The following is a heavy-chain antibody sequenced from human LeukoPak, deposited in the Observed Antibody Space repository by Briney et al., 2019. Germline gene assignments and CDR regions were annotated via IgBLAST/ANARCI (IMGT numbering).Heavy chain of an antibody. V-gene: IGHV3-48*03. J-gene: IGHJ4*02. D-gene: IGHD6-6*01. CDR3: ARAYSSSTFDY. CDR1: GFTFSRYE. CDR2: ISSSGSTI. Sequence: GGSLRLSCAASGFTFSRYEMNWVRQAPGKGLEWVSYISSSGSTINYADSVKGRFTISRDNAKNSLYLQMNSLRAEDTAVYYCARAYSSSTFDYWGQGTLVTVSS.